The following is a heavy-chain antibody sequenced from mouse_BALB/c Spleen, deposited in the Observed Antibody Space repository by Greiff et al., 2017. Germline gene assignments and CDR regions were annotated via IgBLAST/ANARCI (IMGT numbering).Heavy chain of an antibody. J-gene: IGHJ3*01. Sequence: VQLQESGAELVKPGASVKLSCKASGYTFTSYYMYWVKQRPGQGLEWIGEINPSNGGTNFNEKFKSKATLTVDKSSSTAYMQLSSLTSEDSAVYYCTRESGGFAYWGQGTLVTVSA. V-gene: IGHV1S81*02. CDR1: GYTFTSYY. CDR2: INPSNGGT. D-gene: IGHD3-1*01. CDR3: TRESGGFAY.